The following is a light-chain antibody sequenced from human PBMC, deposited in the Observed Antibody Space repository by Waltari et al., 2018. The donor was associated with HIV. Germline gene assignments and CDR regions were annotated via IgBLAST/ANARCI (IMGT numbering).Light chain of an antibody. CDR1: SSDVGGYNY. CDR3: CSYAGSYTFV. CDR2: DVS. Sequence: QSALTPPRPVSGSPGPSVPISCTGTSSDVGGYNYVSWYQQHPGKAPKLMIYDVSKRPSGVPDRFSGSKSGNTASLTISGLQAEDEADYYCCSYAGSYTFVFGGGTKLTVL. V-gene: IGLV2-11*01. J-gene: IGLJ2*01.